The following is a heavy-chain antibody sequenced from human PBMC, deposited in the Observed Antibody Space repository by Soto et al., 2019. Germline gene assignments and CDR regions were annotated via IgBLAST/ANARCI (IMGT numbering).Heavy chain of an antibody. CDR2: ISYDGSNK. Sequence: LRLSCAASGFTFSSYGMHWVRQAPGKGLEWVAVISYDGSNKYYADSVKGRFTISRDNSKNTLYLQMNSLRAEDTAVYYCAKDMASITIFGVVIAPSYYYGMDVWGQGTTVTVSS. CDR3: AKDMASITIFGVVIAPSYYYGMDV. D-gene: IGHD3-3*01. CDR1: GFTFSSYG. V-gene: IGHV3-30*18. J-gene: IGHJ6*02.